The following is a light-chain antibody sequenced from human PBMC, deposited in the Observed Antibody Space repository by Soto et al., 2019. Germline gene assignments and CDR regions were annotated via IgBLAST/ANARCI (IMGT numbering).Light chain of an antibody. Sequence: TVMTQAPATLSVSPGEIVTLSVRASEGVGSSLAWYQQKPGQAPRLLIYGASSRATGIPDRFSGSGSGTDFTLTISRLEPEDFAVYYCQQHGTSPITFGQGTRLEIK. V-gene: IGKV3-20*01. CDR1: EGVGSS. CDR2: GAS. CDR3: QQHGTSPIT. J-gene: IGKJ5*01.